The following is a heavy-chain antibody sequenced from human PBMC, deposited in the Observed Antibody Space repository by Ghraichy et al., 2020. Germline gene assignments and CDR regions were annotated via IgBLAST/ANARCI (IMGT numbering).Heavy chain of an antibody. V-gene: IGHV3-23*01. D-gene: IGHD6-19*01. CDR3: AKTGDSGWFYDY. Sequence: LSLTCAASGFTFSGYAMSWVRQAPGKGLEWVSTITWNSASTRYADSVKGRSTISRDNYKNAVYLQVTSLREDDTAVYFCAKTGDSGWFYDYWGRGTLVTVS. J-gene: IGHJ4*02. CDR1: GFTFSGYA. CDR2: ITWNSAST.